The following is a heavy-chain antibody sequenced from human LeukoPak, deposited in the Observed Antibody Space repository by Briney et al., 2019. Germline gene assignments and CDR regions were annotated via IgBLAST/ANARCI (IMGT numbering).Heavy chain of an antibody. CDR3: AKDLSTVTEYFDY. D-gene: IGHD4-17*01. J-gene: IGHJ4*02. V-gene: IGHV3-23*01. CDR1: GFTFSSYA. Sequence: PGGSLRLSCAASGFTFSSYAMSWVRQAPGKGLEWVSAISGSGGSTYYADSAKGRFTISRDNSKNTLDLQMNSLRAEDTAVYYCAKDLSTVTEYFDYWGQGTLVTVSS. CDR2: ISGSGGST.